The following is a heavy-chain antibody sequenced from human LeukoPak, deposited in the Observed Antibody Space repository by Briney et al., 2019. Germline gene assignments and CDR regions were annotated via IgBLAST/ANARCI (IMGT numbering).Heavy chain of an antibody. CDR3: ARGFYSSSSGGVY. J-gene: IGHJ4*02. Sequence: GGSLRLSCAASGFTFSSYAMHWVRQAPGKGLEWVAVISYDGSNKYYADSVKGRFTISRDNSKNTLYLQMNSLRAEDTAVYYCARGFYSSSSGGVYWGQGTMVTVSS. D-gene: IGHD6-6*01. CDR2: ISYDGSNK. V-gene: IGHV3-30-3*01. CDR1: GFTFSSYA.